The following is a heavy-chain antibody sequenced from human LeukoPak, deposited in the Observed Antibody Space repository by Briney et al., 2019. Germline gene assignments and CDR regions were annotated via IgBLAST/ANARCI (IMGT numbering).Heavy chain of an antibody. V-gene: IGHV1-18*01. CDR3: ARALILGTANWFDP. CDR2: ISAYNGNT. CDR1: GYTFTSYG. Sequence: GASVNVSCKASGYTFTSYGISWVRQAPGQGLEWMGWISAYNGNTNYAQKLQGRVTMTTDTSTSTAYMELRSLRSDDTAVYYCARALILGTANWFDPWGQGTLVTVSS. D-gene: IGHD7-27*01. J-gene: IGHJ5*02.